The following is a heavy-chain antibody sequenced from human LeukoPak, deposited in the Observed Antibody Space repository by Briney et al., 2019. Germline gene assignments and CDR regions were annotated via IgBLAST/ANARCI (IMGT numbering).Heavy chain of an antibody. Sequence: PGRSLRLSCVASGFTFTKCAMSWVRQAPGKGLEWVAIITATGDTAYYADSVKGRFTISRDNSRNTVSMQMDSLRAEDTAIYFCAGDRNSDWYSPLDYWGQGTQVTVSP. CDR1: GFTFTKCA. CDR2: ITATGDTA. D-gene: IGHD6-19*01. J-gene: IGHJ4*02. CDR3: AGDRNSDWYSPLDY. V-gene: IGHV3-23*01.